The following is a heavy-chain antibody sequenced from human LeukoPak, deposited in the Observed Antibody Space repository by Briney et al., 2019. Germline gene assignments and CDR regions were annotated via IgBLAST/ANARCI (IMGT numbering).Heavy chain of an antibody. CDR2: IYTSGST. Sequence: SETLSLTCTVSGGSISSYYWSWIRQPPGKGLEWIGYIYTSGSTNYNPSLKSRVTISVDTSKNQFSLKLSSVTAADTAVYYCASGGITMTVIGPYFDLWSRGTLVTVSS. CDR1: GGSISSYY. CDR3: ASGGITMTVIGPYFDL. J-gene: IGHJ2*01. V-gene: IGHV4-4*09. D-gene: IGHD3-22*01.